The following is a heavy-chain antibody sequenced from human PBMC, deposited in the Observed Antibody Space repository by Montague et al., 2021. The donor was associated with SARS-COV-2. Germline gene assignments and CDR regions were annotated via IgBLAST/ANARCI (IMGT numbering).Heavy chain of an antibody. Sequence: SLRLSCAASGFTFSSYSMTWVRQAPGKGLEWVSSISSSSSYIYYADSVKGRFTISRDNAKNSLYLQMNSLRAEDTAVYYCARDAHDDILTGYFGYWGQGTLVSVSS. CDR2: ISSSSSYI. CDR3: ARDAHDDILTGYFGY. J-gene: IGHJ4*02. CDR1: GFTFSSYS. D-gene: IGHD3-9*01. V-gene: IGHV3-21*01.